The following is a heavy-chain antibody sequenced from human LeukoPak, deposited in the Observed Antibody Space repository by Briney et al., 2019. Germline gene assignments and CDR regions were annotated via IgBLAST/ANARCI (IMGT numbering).Heavy chain of an antibody. J-gene: IGHJ4*02. V-gene: IGHV4-39*07. D-gene: IGHD3-22*01. CDR2: INYSGVT. Sequence: KPSETLSLTCTVSDDSITNTLFYWVWIRQSPGKGLESIGSINYSGVTLYNPSLKSRVTMSLDASKNQFSLKLTSVTAADMAVYYCARDRAYYYDRTGYRIDYWGQGTLVTVSS. CDR3: ARDRAYYYDRTGYRIDY. CDR1: DDSITNTLFY.